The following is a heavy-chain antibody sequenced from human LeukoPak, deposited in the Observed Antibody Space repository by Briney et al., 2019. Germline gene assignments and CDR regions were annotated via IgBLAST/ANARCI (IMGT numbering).Heavy chain of an antibody. J-gene: IGHJ5*02. V-gene: IGHV3-30*14. CDR3: AKEALRYCSSTSCSRFDP. Sequence: GGSLRLSCAASGFTFSSYAMHWVRQAPAKVLEWVAVLSSDGSYKYYADSVKGRFTISRDNSKNTLYLQMNSLRAEDTAVYYCAKEALRYCSSTSCSRFDPWGQGTLVTVSS. CDR2: LSSDGSYK. D-gene: IGHD2-2*01. CDR1: GFTFSSYA.